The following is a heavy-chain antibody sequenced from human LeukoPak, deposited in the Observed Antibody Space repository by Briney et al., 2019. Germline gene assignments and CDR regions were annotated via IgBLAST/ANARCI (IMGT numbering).Heavy chain of an antibody. Sequence: AGGSLRLSWAASGXTFSTYGMHWVRQAPGKGLEWVAAILYDGSDKYYADSVKGRFTISRDNSKNTLYLQMNSLRPEDTAVYYCAKPLRGGGTYWDWLDPWGQGTLVTVSS. CDR3: AKPLRGGGTYWDWLDP. J-gene: IGHJ5*02. D-gene: IGHD1-26*01. CDR1: GXTFSTYG. CDR2: ILYDGSDK. V-gene: IGHV3-30*18.